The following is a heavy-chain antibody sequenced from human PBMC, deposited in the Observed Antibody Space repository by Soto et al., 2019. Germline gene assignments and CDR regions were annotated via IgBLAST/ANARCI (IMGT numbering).Heavy chain of an antibody. V-gene: IGHV5-10-1*01. CDR1: GYSFTSYW. CDR3: AGQAYESSRSVDV. D-gene: IGHD3-22*01. CDR2: IDPSDSYT. J-gene: IGHJ6*02. Sequence: GESLKISCKGSGYSFTSYWISWVRQMPGKGLEWMGRIDPSDSYTNYSPSFQGHVTISADKSISTAYLQWSSLKASDTAMYYCAGQAYESSRSVDVWGQGTLVTVSS.